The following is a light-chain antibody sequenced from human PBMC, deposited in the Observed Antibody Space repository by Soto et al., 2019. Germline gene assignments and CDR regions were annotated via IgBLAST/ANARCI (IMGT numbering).Light chain of an antibody. CDR1: QSVSRN. J-gene: IGKJ2*01. Sequence: EIVMTQSPATLSVSPGERATLSCRASQSVSRNLAWYQQKPGQPPRLLIYDASTRATGVPARFGGSGSGPEFTLTISGLQSEDFAVYYCQQYGDWPPDTFGQGTKVEI. CDR2: DAS. V-gene: IGKV3-15*01. CDR3: QQYGDWPPDT.